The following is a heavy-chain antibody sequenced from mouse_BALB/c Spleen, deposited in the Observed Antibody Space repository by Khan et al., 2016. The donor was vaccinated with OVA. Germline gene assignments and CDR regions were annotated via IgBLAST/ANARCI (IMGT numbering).Heavy chain of an antibody. V-gene: IGHV1-77*01. J-gene: IGHJ3*01. Sequence: VELVESGAELARPGASVKLSCKASGYTFTDYYINWMKQRTGQGLEWIGEIYPGSGNIYYNEKFKGKATLTADKSSSTVYMQLSSLTSEDSAVYFCAREWAAWFPYWGQGTLVTVSA. CDR3: AREWAAWFPY. CDR2: IYPGSGNI. CDR1: GYTFTDYY.